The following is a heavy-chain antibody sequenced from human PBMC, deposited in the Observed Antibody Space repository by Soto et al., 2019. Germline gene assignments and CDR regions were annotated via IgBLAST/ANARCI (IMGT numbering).Heavy chain of an antibody. CDR2: FDPEDGET. J-gene: IGHJ5*02. CDR3: ATDHPKLRFLEWLLFS. CDR1: GYTLTELS. V-gene: IGHV1-24*01. D-gene: IGHD3-3*01. Sequence: ASVKVSCKVSGYTLTELSMHWVRQAPGKGLEWMGGFDPEDGETIYAQKFQGRVTMTEDTSTDTAYMELSSLRSEDTAVYYCATDHPKLRFLEWLLFSWGQGTLVTVSS.